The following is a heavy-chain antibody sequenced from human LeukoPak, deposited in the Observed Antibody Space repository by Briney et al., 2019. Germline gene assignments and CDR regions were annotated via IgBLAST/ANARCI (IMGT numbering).Heavy chain of an antibody. CDR1: GFSFDEHA. CDR3: AKDMGTVVVPAAMGIDY. V-gene: IGHV3-9*01. J-gene: IGHJ4*02. D-gene: IGHD2-2*03. Sequence: GWSLRLSCAASGFSFDEHAMHWVRQAPGRGLEWVSGISWNSGSIGYADSVRGRFTISRDNTKNSLYLQMNSPRPEDTALYYCAKDMGTVVVPAAMGIDYWGQGTLVTVSS. CDR2: ISWNSGSI.